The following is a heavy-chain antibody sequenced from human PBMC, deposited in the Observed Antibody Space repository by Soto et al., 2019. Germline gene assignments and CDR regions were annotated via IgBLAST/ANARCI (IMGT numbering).Heavy chain of an antibody. CDR2: IYYSGST. CDR1: GGSISSYY. CDR3: ARAGVYSINWFDP. V-gene: IGHV4-59*01. D-gene: IGHD6-13*01. Sequence: SETLSLTCTVSGGSISSYYWSWIRQPPGKGLEWIGYIYYSGSTNYNPSLKSRVTISVDTSKNQFSLKLSSVTAADTAVYYCARAGVYSINWFDPWGQGTLVTVSS. J-gene: IGHJ5*02.